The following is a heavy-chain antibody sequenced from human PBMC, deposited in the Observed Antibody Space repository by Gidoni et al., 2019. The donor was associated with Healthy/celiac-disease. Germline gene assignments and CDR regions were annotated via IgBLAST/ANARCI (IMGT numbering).Heavy chain of an antibody. CDR1: GCTVDDYA. V-gene: IGHV3-9*01. CDR3: AKDIRSIAARAFDY. D-gene: IGHD6-6*01. Sequence: EVQLVESGGGWVQPGRSLRLSWEAPGCTVDDYAMHWVRQAPGKGLEWVSGIILNSGSIGYADSVKCRFTISRDNAKNSLYLQMNSLSAEDTALYYCAKDIRSIAARAFDYWGQGTLVTVSS. J-gene: IGHJ4*02. CDR2: IILNSGSI.